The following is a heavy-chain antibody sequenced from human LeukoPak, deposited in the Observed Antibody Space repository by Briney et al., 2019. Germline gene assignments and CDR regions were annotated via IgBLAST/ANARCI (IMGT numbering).Heavy chain of an antibody. Sequence: AETLSLTCTVSGGSITITSSYWGWICQPPGKGLEWIGSIYYGGNTYYSPSLKSRVTISVDTSKNQFSLNLSSVTAADTAMYYCATSSSWYRFDYWGQGTLVTVSS. D-gene: IGHD6-13*01. J-gene: IGHJ4*02. CDR1: GGSITITSSY. V-gene: IGHV4-39*01. CDR3: ATSSSWYRFDY. CDR2: IYYGGNT.